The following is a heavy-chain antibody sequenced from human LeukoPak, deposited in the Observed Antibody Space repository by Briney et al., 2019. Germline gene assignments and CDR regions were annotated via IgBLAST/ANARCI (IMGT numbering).Heavy chain of an antibody. J-gene: IGHJ3*02. CDR2: ISGSGGST. CDR3: AKVHDYYDSSGYYSGALGAFDI. Sequence: GGSLRLSCAASGFTFSSYAMSWVRQAPGKGLEWVSAISGSGGSTYYADSVKGRFTISRDNSKNTLYLQMNSLRAEDTAVYYCAKVHDYYDSSGYYSGALGAFDIWGQGTMVTVSS. CDR1: GFTFSSYA. V-gene: IGHV3-23*01. D-gene: IGHD3-22*01.